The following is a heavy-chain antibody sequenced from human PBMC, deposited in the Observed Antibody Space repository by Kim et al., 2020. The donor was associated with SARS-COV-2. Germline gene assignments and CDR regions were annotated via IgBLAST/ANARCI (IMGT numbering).Heavy chain of an antibody. V-gene: IGHV3-23*01. CDR3: AKGPSGSYYTPSFDS. D-gene: IGHD1-26*01. CDR1: GFTFSSYA. Sequence: GGSLRLSCAASGFTFSSYAMSWVRQAPGKGLEWVSAISGSGGRTYYADSVKGRFTISRDNSKNTLYLQMNSLRAEDTAVYYCAKGPSGSYYTPSFDSGGQGTLVTVSS. J-gene: IGHJ4*02. CDR2: ISGSGGRT.